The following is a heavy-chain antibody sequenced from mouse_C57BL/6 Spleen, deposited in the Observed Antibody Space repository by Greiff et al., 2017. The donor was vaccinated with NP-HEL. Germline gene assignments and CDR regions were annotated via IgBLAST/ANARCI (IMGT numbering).Heavy chain of an antibody. CDR3: ARNGYDDVPWFAY. D-gene: IGHD2-2*01. J-gene: IGHJ3*01. V-gene: IGHV5-9*01. Sequence: DVKLVESGGGLVKPGGSLKLSCAASGFTFSSYTMSWVRQTPEKRLEWVATISGGGGNTYYPDSVKGRFTISRDNAKNTLYLQMSSLRSEDTALYYCARNGYDDVPWFAYWGQGTLVTVSA. CDR2: ISGGGGNT. CDR1: GFTFSSYT.